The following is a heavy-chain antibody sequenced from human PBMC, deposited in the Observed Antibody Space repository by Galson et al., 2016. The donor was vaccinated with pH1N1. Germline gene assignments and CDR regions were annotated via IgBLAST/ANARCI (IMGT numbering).Heavy chain of an antibody. J-gene: IGHJ4*01. CDR1: GFTFNSYS. D-gene: IGHD3-10*01. CDR3: ARGLGLWFGELSDPTWDY. CDR2: ISSSSSYV. Sequence: SLRLSCAASGFTFNSYSMNWVRQAPGKGLEWVSSISSSSSYVDYADSVKGRFTISRDNAKNSLYLQMNSLRAEDTAVYYCARGLGLWFGELSDPTWDYWG. V-gene: IGHV3-21*01.